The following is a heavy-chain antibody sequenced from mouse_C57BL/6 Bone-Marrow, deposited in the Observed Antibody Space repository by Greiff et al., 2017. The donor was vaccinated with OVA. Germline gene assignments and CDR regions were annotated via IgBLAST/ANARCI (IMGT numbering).Heavy chain of an antibody. CDR1: GYTFTDYY. V-gene: IGHV1-26*01. D-gene: IGHD1-1*01. Sequence: VQLKQSGPELVKPGASVKISCKASGYTFTDYYMNWVKQSHGKSLEWIGDINPNNGGTSYNQKFKGKATLTVDKSSSTAYMELRSLTSEDSAVYYCASGVITTPMDYWGQGTSVTVSS. CDR2: INPNNGGT. J-gene: IGHJ4*01. CDR3: ASGVITTPMDY.